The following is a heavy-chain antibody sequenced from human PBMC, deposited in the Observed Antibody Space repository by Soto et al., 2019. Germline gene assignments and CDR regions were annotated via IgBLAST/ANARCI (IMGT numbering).Heavy chain of an antibody. D-gene: IGHD1-26*01. Sequence: GGSLRLSCAASGFTFSSYWMSWVRQAPGKGLEWVANIKQDGSEKYYVDSVKGRFTISRDNAKNSLYLQMNSLRAEDTAVYYCAREMTGSGSPDYWFDPWGQGTLVPVSS. J-gene: IGHJ5*02. CDR1: GFTFSSYW. CDR3: AREMTGSGSPDYWFDP. V-gene: IGHV3-7*03. CDR2: IKQDGSEK.